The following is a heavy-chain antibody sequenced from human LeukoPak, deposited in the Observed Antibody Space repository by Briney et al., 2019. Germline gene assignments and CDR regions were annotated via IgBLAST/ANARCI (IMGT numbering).Heavy chain of an antibody. Sequence: PGGSLRLSCAVSGFTLTNHGVSWVRQAPGKGLEWVSIITGTGGKYYGDSVKGRFVLSRDNSKNTVYMQMSSLRAEDTATYYCAKDYCRGGNCPFPFLDSWGQGTQVTVSS. CDR1: GFTLTNHG. V-gene: IGHV3-23*01. J-gene: IGHJ4*02. D-gene: IGHD2-15*01. CDR3: AKDYCRGGNCPFPFLDS. CDR2: ITGTGGK.